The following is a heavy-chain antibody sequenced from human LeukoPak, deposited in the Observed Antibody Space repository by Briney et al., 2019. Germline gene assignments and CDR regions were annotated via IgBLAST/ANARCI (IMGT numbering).Heavy chain of an antibody. CDR3: GRRVTADAFDI. CDR1: GFTFGSYW. J-gene: IGHJ3*02. CDR2: INSDGSRT. D-gene: IGHD2-21*02. Sequence: KTGGSLRLSCAASGFTFGSYWMHWVRQAPGKGLVWVSRINSDGSRTTYADSVKGRFTISRGNAKNTLYLQMDSLRAEDTALYYCGRRVTADAFDIWGQGTMVTVSS. V-gene: IGHV3-74*01.